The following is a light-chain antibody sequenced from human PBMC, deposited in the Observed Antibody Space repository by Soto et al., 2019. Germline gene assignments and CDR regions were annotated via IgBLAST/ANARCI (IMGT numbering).Light chain of an antibody. CDR3: SSFTSRSTYV. J-gene: IGLJ1*01. Sequence: ALTQPPSVSGSPGQSVTISCTGTSSDVGSYNRVSWYQQPPGTAPKLMIYDVSNRPSGVPDRFSGSKSGNTASLTITGLQAEDEADYYCSSFTSRSTYVFGTGTKVTVL. V-gene: IGLV2-18*02. CDR1: SSDVGSYNR. CDR2: DVS.